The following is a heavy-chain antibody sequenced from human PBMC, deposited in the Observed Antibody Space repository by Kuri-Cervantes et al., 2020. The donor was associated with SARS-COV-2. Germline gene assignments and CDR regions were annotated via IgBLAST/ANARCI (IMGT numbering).Heavy chain of an antibody. J-gene: IGHJ5*02. CDR2: ISWNSGSI. CDR1: GFTFDDYA. Sequence: GGSLRLSCAASGFTFDDYAMHWVRQAPGKGLEWVSGISWNSGSIGYADSVKGRFTISRDNAKNSLYLQMNSLRAEDMALYYCARNSGSSPWGQGTLVTVSS. CDR3: ARNSGSSP. V-gene: IGHV3-9*03. D-gene: IGHD1-26*01.